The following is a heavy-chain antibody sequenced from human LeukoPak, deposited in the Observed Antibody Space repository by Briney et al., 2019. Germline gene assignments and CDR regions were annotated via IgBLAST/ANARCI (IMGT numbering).Heavy chain of an antibody. CDR3: AKATYYDFWSGYPPPFYFDY. CDR2: ISWNSGSI. D-gene: IGHD3-3*01. CDR1: GLTFDDYA. J-gene: IGHJ4*02. V-gene: IGHV3-9*01. Sequence: GGSLRLSCAASGLTFDDYAMHWVRQAPGKGLEWVSGISWNSGSIGYVDSVKGRFTISRDNAKNSLYLQMNSLRAEDTALYYCAKATYYDFWSGYPPPFYFDYWGQGTLVTVSS.